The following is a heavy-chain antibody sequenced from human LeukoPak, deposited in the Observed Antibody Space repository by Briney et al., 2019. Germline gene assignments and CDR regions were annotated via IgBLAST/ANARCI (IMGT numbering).Heavy chain of an antibody. CDR3: ARASTYYYDSSGGY. D-gene: IGHD3-22*01. Sequence: PGGSLRLSCAASGFTFDDYGMSWVRQAPGKGLEWVSGINWNGGSTGYADSVKGRFTISRDNAKNSLYLHMNSLRAEDTTLYYCARASTYYYDSSGGYWGQGTLVTVSS. J-gene: IGHJ4*02. CDR2: INWNGGST. CDR1: GFTFDDYG. V-gene: IGHV3-20*04.